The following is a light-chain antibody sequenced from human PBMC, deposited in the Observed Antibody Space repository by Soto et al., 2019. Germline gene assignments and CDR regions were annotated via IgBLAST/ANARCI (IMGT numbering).Light chain of an antibody. V-gene: IGKV3-20*01. CDR1: QSVSSSY. CDR3: QQYGKLPRT. J-gene: IGKJ1*01. Sequence: EIVLTQSPGTVSLSPGERATLSCRASQSVSSSYLAWYQQKPGQAPRLLIFGASRRATGIPDRFSGSGSGTNFTLTISRLEPEDFAVYYCQQYGKLPRTFGQGTKVDIK. CDR2: GAS.